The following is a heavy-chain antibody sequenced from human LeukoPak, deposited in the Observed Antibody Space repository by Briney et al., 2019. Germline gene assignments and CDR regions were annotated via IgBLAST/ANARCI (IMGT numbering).Heavy chain of an antibody. CDR1: DGSIISRTFY. CDR2: IKSGDTT. D-gene: IGHD3-10*01. Sequence: SETLSLTCTVSDGSIISRTFYWGWIRQPPGRGLEWIGSIKSGDTTYYNASLKSRVTMFVDTSKKQVSLEVSSVTAADTAVYYCARQRAWFGEWAFDYWGRGALVTVSS. V-gene: IGHV4-39*01. J-gene: IGHJ4*02. CDR3: ARQRAWFGEWAFDY.